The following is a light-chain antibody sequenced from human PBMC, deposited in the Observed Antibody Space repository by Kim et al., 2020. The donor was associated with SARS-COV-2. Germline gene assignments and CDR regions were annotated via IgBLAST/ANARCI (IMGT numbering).Light chain of an antibody. V-gene: IGKV1-27*01. CDR3: ERYDSALSCT. J-gene: IGKJ3*01. CDR2: GAS. Sequence: SVGERVTIPSRAGQGFNKCCARYQQKPGKGPQRLIYGASTARPGAPSRGSVRVCGTDITLTISSLQPEDVATCFCERYDSALSCTFGPGTKGEIK. CDR1: QGFNKC.